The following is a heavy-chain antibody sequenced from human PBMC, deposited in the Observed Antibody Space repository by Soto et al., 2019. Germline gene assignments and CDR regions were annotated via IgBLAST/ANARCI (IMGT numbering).Heavy chain of an antibody. D-gene: IGHD3-22*01. V-gene: IGHV4-4*07. CDR3: AREGSSGYFTLDY. CDR1: GGSISSYY. CDR2: IYTSGST. Sequence: QVQLQESGPGLVKPSETLALTCTVSGGSISSYYWSWIRQPAGRGLEWIGRIYTSGSTNYNPSLTSRVTMSGDTSKNQFSLKLSSVTAADTAVYYCAREGSSGYFTLDYWGQGTLVTVSS. J-gene: IGHJ4*02.